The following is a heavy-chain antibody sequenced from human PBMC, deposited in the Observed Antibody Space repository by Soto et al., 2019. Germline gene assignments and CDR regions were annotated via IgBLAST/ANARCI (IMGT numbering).Heavy chain of an antibody. D-gene: IGHD3-22*01. Sequence: SETLSLTXTVSGGSISSYYWSWIRQPPGKGLEWIGYIYYSGSTNYNPSLKSRVTISVDTSKNQFSLKLSSVTAADTAVYYCARGLFPGGYYDSSGYYSWDYFDYWGQGTLVTVSS. J-gene: IGHJ4*02. V-gene: IGHV4-59*01. CDR3: ARGLFPGGYYDSSGYYSWDYFDY. CDR1: GGSISSYY. CDR2: IYYSGST.